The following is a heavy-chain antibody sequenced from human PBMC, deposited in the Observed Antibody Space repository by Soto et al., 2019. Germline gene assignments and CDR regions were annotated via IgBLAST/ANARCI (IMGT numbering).Heavy chain of an antibody. D-gene: IGHD2-2*01. V-gene: IGHV3-9*01. CDR1: GLNFDDFA. CDR3: VKDQLHCSSTSCYPIA. CDR2: ITWNSRVL. J-gene: IGHJ5*02. Sequence: PGGSLRLSCVGTGLNFDDFAMHWVRQAPGKGLEWVSGITWNSRVLAYADSVKGRFTISRDNSKNTLYLQMTSLRAEDTAVYYCVKDQLHCSSTSCYPIAWGQGTLVTVSS.